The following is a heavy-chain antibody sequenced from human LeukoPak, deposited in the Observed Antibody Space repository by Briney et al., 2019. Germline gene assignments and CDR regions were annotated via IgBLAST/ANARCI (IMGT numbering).Heavy chain of an antibody. CDR3: ARGSRWLQLGPFDY. CDR1: GFTFSDYY. J-gene: IGHJ4*02. Sequence: GGSLRLSCAASGFTFSDYYMSWVRQAPGKGLEWVAVMSYDGGDKYYAESVKGRFTISRDNSRTTVYLQMNSLRAEDTAVYYCARGSRWLQLGPFDYWGQGTLVTVSS. CDR2: MSYDGGDK. V-gene: IGHV3-30*01. D-gene: IGHD5-24*01.